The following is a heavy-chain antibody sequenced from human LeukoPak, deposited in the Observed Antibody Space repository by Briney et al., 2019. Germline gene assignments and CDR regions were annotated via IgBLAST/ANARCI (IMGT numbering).Heavy chain of an antibody. CDR1: VLIFRSHS. CDR2: ISSSSRYL. J-gene: IGHJ5*02. Sequence: PGGCLRRSCAASVLIFRSHSMKWVRQAPGKGREGVSSISSSSRYLYYADSMMGPFTISRDNAKNSLYLQMNSLRAEDTAVYYCARSLGYCSSTSCYRDNWFDPWGQGTLVTVSS. CDR3: ARSLGYCSSTSCYRDNWFDP. D-gene: IGHD2-2*02. V-gene: IGHV3-21*01.